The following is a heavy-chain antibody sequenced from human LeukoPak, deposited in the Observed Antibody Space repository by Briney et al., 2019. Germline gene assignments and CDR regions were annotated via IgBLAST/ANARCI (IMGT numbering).Heavy chain of an antibody. CDR3: ARGPYASDAGY. Sequence: SETLSLTCAVYGXSFSSYYWSWIRQPPGKGLEWIGEINHSGNTNYNPSLKSRVTISVDSSKDQFSLKLSSVTAADTAVYYCARGPYASDAGYWGQGTLVTVSS. V-gene: IGHV4-34*01. J-gene: IGHJ4*02. D-gene: IGHD2-2*01. CDR1: GXSFSSYY. CDR2: INHSGNT.